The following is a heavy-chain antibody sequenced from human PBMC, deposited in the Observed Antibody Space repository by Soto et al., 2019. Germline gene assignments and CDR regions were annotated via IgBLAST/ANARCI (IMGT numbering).Heavy chain of an antibody. V-gene: IGHV4-34*01. CDR1: GGFFSGYD. D-gene: IGHD3-16*02. CDR3: ARGFTYDYIWGSYRRYYFDY. CDR2: INHSGST. Sequence: SETLSLTCAVYGGFFSGYDWSWIRQPPGKGLEWIGEINHSGSTNYNPSLKSRVTIAVDTSKNQFSLKLSSVTAADTAVYYCARGFTYDYIWGSYRRYYFDYWGQGTLVTVSS. J-gene: IGHJ4*02.